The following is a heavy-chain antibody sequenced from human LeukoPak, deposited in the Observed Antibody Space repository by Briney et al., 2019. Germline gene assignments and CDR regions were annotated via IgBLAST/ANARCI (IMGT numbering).Heavy chain of an antibody. J-gene: IGHJ6*02. Sequence: PGGSLRLSCAASGFTFSSYAMSWARQAPGKGLEWVSAISGSGGSTYYADSVKGRFTISRDNSKNTLYLQMNSLRAEDTAVYYCAKEESSGWYRDYGMDVWGQGTTVTVSS. D-gene: IGHD6-19*01. CDR3: AKEESSGWYRDYGMDV. V-gene: IGHV3-23*01. CDR2: ISGSGGST. CDR1: GFTFSSYA.